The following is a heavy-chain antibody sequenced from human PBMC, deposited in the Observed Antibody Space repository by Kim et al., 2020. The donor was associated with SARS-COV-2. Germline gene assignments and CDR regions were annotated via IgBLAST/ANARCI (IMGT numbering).Heavy chain of an antibody. Sequence: TTDYGAPGKGRITISRDDSKNTLYLQMSSLKIEDTAVYYCTTVFSDYDLDVWGKGTTVTVSS. CDR3: TTVFSDYDLDV. V-gene: IGHV3-15*01. J-gene: IGHJ6*03. CDR2: TT.